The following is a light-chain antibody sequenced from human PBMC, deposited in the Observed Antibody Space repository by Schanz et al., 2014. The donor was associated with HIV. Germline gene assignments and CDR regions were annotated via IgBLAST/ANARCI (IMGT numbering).Light chain of an antibody. J-gene: IGLJ2*01. CDR3: AAWDNSLSVV. CDR2: GNS. Sequence: QFVLTQPPSVSGAPGQGVTISCTGSTSNIGANYDVHWYQQLPGTAPKLLIYGNSNRPSGVPDRFSGSKSGTSASLAISGLRSEDEADYYCAAWDNSLSVVFGGGTKVTVL. CDR1: TSNIGANYD. V-gene: IGLV1-40*01.